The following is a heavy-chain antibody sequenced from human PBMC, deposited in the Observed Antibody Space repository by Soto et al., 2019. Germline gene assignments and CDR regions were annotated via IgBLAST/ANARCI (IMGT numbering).Heavy chain of an antibody. CDR1: GYSFSTYW. D-gene: IGHD1-1*01. V-gene: IGHV5-10-1*01. J-gene: IGHJ3*02. CDR2: IDPCDSYT. CDR3: ARAHSPWNSRLNI. Sequence: GDSLKISCKGSGYSFSTYWINWVRQMPGKGLEWMGRIDPCDSYTNYSPSFQGHVTISAXXXIXXXYXQXXXLXASDTAMYFCARAHSPWNSRLNIWGQGTMVTV.